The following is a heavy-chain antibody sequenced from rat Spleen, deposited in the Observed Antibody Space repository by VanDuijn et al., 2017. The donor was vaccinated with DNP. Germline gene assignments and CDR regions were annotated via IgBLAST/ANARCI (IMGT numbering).Heavy chain of an antibody. Sequence: QVQLMESGPGLAHPSQTLSLTCSVSGFSLTTNTVAWVRQPPGKGLEWIAALPSGGNTFYNPALRSRLSISRDTFKSQLLLKMNSLQTEDTAMYFCARSDYYDGGFYYGYFDFWGQGVMVTVSS. D-gene: IGHD1-12*02. CDR3: ARSDYYDGGFYYGYFDF. V-gene: IGHV2-6*01. J-gene: IGHJ2*01. CDR1: GFSLTTNT. CDR2: LPSGGNT.